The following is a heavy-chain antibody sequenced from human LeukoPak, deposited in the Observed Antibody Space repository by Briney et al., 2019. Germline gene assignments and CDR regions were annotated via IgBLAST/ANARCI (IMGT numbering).Heavy chain of an antibody. Sequence: SETLSLTCTVSGGSISSGGYYWSWIRQHPGKGLEWIGNIYYSGSTDYNPSLKSRVSISVDTSKNQFSLKLSSVTAADTAVYYCARDSGDYLYYYYGMDVWGQGTTVTVSS. J-gene: IGHJ6*02. CDR2: IYYSGST. CDR3: ARDSGDYLYYYYGMDV. D-gene: IGHD4-17*01. CDR1: GGSISSGGYY. V-gene: IGHV4-31*03.